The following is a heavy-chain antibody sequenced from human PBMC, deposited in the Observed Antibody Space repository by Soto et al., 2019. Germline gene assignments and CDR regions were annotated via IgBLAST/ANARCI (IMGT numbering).Heavy chain of an antibody. Sequence: PGGSLRLSCAASGFTFSSYSMNWVRQAPGKGLEWVSSISSSSSYIYYADSVKGRFTISRDNAKNSLYLQMNSLRAEDTAVYYCARDRADYDSGSYRRDAYDIWGQGTMVTVS. CDR1: GFTFSSYS. V-gene: IGHV3-21*01. CDR2: ISSSSSYI. CDR3: ARDRADYDSGSYRRDAYDI. D-gene: IGHD3-10*01. J-gene: IGHJ3*02.